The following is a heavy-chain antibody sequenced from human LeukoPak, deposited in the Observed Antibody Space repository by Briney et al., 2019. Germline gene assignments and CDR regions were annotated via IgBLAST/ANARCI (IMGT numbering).Heavy chain of an antibody. Sequence: GGSLRLSCAASGFTFSSYGMSWVRQAPGRGLEWVSTISGSAYNTYYADSVKGRFTVSRDNSANTLYLQMNSLRADDTALYYCAKHSGSYFIYYVDSWGQGTLVTVSS. CDR1: GFTFSSYG. V-gene: IGHV3-23*01. J-gene: IGHJ4*02. D-gene: IGHD1-26*01. CDR2: ISGSAYNT. CDR3: AKHSGSYFIYYVDS.